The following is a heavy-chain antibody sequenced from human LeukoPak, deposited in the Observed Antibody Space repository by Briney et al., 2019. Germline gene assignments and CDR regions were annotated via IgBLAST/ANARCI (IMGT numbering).Heavy chain of an antibody. CDR1: GGSISSGDYY. CDR3: ASQNFYSNYDPYYYYYMDV. D-gene: IGHD4-11*01. V-gene: IGHV4-30-4*08. J-gene: IGHJ6*03. CDR2: IYYSGST. Sequence: SQTLSLTCTVSGGSISSGDYYWSWIRQPPGKGLEWIGYIYYSGSTYYNPSLKSRVTISVDTSKNQFSLKLSSVTAADTAVYYCASQNFYSNYDPYYYYYMDVWGKGTTVTVSS.